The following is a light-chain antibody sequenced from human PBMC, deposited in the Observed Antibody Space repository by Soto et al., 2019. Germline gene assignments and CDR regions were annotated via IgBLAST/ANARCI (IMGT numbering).Light chain of an antibody. CDR1: QNINNW. CDR2: AAS. V-gene: IGKV1-39*01. Sequence: FQMTQSPSTLSASVGDRVTITCRASQNINNWVAWYQQRPGTAPKLLIYAASTLHIGVPSRFSGSGSGTDFTLTITGLQPEDFATYSCQQTYHTPWTFGQGTKVDI. J-gene: IGKJ1*01. CDR3: QQTYHTPWT.